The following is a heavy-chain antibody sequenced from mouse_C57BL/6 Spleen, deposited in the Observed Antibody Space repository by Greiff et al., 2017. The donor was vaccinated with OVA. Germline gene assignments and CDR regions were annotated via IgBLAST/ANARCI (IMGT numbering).Heavy chain of an antibody. V-gene: IGHV1-82*01. J-gene: IGHJ3*01. CDR1: GYVFSSSW. D-gene: IGHD1-1*01. CDR2: IYPGDGDT. CDR3: ATPYYGSSYGCAY. Sequence: QVQLKQSGPELVKPGASVKISCKASGYVFSSSWMNWVKQRPGKGLEWIGRIYPGDGDTNYNGKFKGKATLTADKSSSTAYMQLSSLTSEDSAVYVCATPYYGSSYGCAYWGQGTLVTVSA.